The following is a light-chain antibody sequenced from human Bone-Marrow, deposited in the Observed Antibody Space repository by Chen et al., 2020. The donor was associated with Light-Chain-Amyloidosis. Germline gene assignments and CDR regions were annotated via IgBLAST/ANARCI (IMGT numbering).Light chain of an antibody. CDR1: QTISSNY. J-gene: IGKJ4*01. CDR3: QQYGTSPLT. Sequence: EIVLTQSPGTLSLSPGEGANLSCRASQTISSNYLNWYQQKFGQAPRLLIYGSSSRATGIPDRFSGSGSGTDFTLTISRLEPEDFAVYYCQQYGTSPLTFGGGTKVEIK. CDR2: GSS. V-gene: IGKV3-20*01.